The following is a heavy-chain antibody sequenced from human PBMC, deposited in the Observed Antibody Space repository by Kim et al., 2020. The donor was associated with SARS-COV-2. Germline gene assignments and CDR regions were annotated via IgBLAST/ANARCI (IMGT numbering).Heavy chain of an antibody. D-gene: IGHD5-12*01. CDR3: ARPRYSGYDLLDY. Sequence: YAHKFQGRVTITADESTSTAYRELSSLRSEDMAVYYCARPRYSGYDLLDYWGQGTLVTVSS. V-gene: IGHV1-69*01. J-gene: IGHJ4*02.